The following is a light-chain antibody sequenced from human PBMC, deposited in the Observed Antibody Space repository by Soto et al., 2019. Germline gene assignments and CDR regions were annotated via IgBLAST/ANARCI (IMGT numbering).Light chain of an antibody. J-gene: IGKJ1*01. CDR1: QGISSY. CDR3: QQYYSFPWT. V-gene: IGKV1D-8*01. Sequence: VIWRTQSPSLLSASTGDRVTISCRMRQGISSYLDWYQQKSGKAPELLFYAASNLQSGVPSRFSGSGSGTDFTRTISCLQSVDFATYYCQQYYSFPWTFGQGTKGEIK. CDR2: AAS.